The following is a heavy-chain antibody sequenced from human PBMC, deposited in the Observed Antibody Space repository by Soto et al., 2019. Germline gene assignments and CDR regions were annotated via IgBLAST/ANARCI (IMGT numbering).Heavy chain of an antibody. Sequence: QVQLQQWGAGLLKPSETLSLTCAVYGGSFSGYYWSWIRQPPGKGLEWIGEINHSGSTNYNPSLKSGVTISVDTSKNQFSLKLSSVTAADTAVYYCARGGNIVVVPAASWTYDYGMDVWGQGTTVTVSS. CDR1: GGSFSGYY. CDR3: ARGGNIVVVPAASWTYDYGMDV. J-gene: IGHJ6*02. D-gene: IGHD2-2*01. V-gene: IGHV4-34*01. CDR2: INHSGST.